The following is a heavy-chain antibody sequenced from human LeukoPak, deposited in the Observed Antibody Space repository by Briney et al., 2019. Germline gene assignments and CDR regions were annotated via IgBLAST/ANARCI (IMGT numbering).Heavy chain of an antibody. D-gene: IGHD6-13*01. J-gene: IGHJ3*02. CDR3: ARVSPDQQQVNDAFDI. Sequence: SQTLSLTCAISGDSVSSNSAAWNWIRQSPSRGLEWLGRTYYRSKWYNDYAVSVKSRVTINPDTSKNRFSLQLNSVTPEDTAVYYCARVSPDQQQVNDAFDIWGQGTMVTVSS. CDR1: GDSVSSNSAA. CDR2: TYYRSKWYN. V-gene: IGHV6-1*01.